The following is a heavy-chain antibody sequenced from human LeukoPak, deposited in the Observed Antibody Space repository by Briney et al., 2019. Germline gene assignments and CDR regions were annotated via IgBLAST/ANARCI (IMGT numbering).Heavy chain of an antibody. J-gene: IGHJ3*02. Sequence: GGSLRLSCAVSGFTFRGYAMHWVRQAPGKGLEWVAVISTDGSKTYYTDSVKGRFTISRDNSKNTLYLQVNSLRAEDTAMYYCARNILFTFDIWGQGTMVTVSS. CDR1: GFTFRGYA. CDR3: ARNILFTFDI. D-gene: IGHD2/OR15-2a*01. CDR2: ISTDGSKT. V-gene: IGHV3-30*14.